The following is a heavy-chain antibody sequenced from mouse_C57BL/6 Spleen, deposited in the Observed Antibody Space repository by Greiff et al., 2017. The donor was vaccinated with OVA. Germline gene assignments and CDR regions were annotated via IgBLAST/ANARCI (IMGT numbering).Heavy chain of an antibody. Sequence: EVHLVESGGGLVQPGGSMKLSCVASGFTFSNYWMNWVRQSPEKGLEWVAQIRLKSDNYATHYAESVKGRFTISRDDSKSSVYLQMNNLRAEDTGIYYCTGGSSWDFDYWGQGTTLTVSS. CDR3: TGGSSWDFDY. CDR1: GFTFSNYW. J-gene: IGHJ2*01. D-gene: IGHD1-1*01. CDR2: IRLKSDNYAT. V-gene: IGHV6-3*01.